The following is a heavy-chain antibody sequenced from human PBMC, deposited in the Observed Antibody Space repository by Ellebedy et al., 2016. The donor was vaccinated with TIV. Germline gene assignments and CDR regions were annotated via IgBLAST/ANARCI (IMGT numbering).Heavy chain of an antibody. Sequence: AASVKVSCKASGYTFTSYAISWVRQAPGQGLELMGGIIPIFGTANYAQKFQGRVTITADESTSTAYMELSSLRSEDTAVYYCARGREVTTLIVAFNYYYYYGMDVWGQGTTVTVSS. D-gene: IGHD4-11*01. V-gene: IGHV1-69*13. CDR2: IIPIFGTA. J-gene: IGHJ6*02. CDR3: ARGREVTTLIVAFNYYYYYGMDV. CDR1: GYTFTSYA.